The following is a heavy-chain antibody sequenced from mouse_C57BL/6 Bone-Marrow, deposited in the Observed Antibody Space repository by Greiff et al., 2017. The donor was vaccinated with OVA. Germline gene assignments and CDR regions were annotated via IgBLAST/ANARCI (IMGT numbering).Heavy chain of an antibody. CDR3: ARSDDDGRSYDMDY. D-gene: IGHD1-1*01. Sequence: VQLQQSGPELVKPGASVKISCKASGYTFTGYYMHWVKQSPGNILDWIGYIDPYNGVSSYNQKFKGKATLTVDKSSSTAYMELRSLTSEDSAVYYCARSDDDGRSYDMDYWGQGTTLTVSS. CDR2: IDPYNGVS. J-gene: IGHJ2*01. V-gene: IGHV1-31*01. CDR1: GYTFTGYY.